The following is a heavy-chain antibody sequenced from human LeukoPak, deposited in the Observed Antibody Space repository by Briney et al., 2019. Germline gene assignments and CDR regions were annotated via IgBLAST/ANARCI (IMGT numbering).Heavy chain of an antibody. Sequence: ASVKVSCKASGYTFTSSGINWVRQAPGQGLEWMGWISAYNGNTNYAQKLQGRVTMTTDTSTSTAYMELTSLRSDDTAVYYCARAPDLYSNDRPMDVWGKGTTVTVSS. CDR2: ISAYNGNT. CDR3: ARAPDLYSNDRPMDV. V-gene: IGHV1-18*01. CDR1: GYTFTSSG. J-gene: IGHJ6*04. D-gene: IGHD4-11*01.